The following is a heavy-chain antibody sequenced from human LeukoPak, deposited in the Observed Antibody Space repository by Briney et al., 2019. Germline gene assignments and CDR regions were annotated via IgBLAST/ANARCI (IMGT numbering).Heavy chain of an antibody. J-gene: IGHJ1*01. Sequence: KTWGSLELSFAASGFPLNNSWIDWVRQAPGKGLEWLCRIKRETDGGTIDYAAPVKGRFTISRDDSRNTLYLQMDSLKIEDTAVYYCTTDRYYDNSELQFQHWGQGTLVTVSS. CDR3: TTDRYYDNSELQFQH. CDR1: GFPLNNSW. CDR2: IKRETDGGTI. D-gene: IGHD3-22*01. V-gene: IGHV3-15*01.